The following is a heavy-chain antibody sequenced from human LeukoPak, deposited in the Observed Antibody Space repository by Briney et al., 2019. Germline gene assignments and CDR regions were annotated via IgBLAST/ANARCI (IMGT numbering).Heavy chain of an antibody. CDR3: ARHIGGGIEDMDV. J-gene: IGHJ6*03. CDR2: IYVTGN. CDR1: GGSIGTYY. Sequence: NPSETLSLTCTVSGGSIGTYYWSWVRQSPGKGLEWIGYIYVTGNRYNPYLQSRVTISVDTSRNQFFLKMSSGTAADTAVYYCARHIGGGIEDMDVWGKGTKVTVSS. V-gene: IGHV4-59*08. D-gene: IGHD3-16*02.